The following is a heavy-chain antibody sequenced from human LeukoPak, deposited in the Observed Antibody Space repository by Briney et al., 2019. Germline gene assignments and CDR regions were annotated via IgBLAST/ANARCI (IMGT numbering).Heavy chain of an antibody. J-gene: IGHJ6*03. V-gene: IGHV3-74*01. D-gene: IGHD1-26*01. CDR2: INSDGSST. CDR1: GFTFSNYW. Sequence: GGSLRLSCAASGFTFSNYWMHWVRQAPGKGLVWVSRINSDGSSTSYADSVKGRFTISRDNAKNTLYLQMNSLRAEDTAVYYCSSGYYYMDVWGKGTTVTTSS. CDR3: SSGYYYMDV.